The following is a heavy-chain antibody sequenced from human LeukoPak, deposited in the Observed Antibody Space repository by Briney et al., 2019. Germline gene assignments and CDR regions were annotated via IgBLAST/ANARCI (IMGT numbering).Heavy chain of an antibody. V-gene: IGHV3-30-3*01. CDR1: GFNFDDYV. Sequence: GTPLRLSCAASGFNFDDYVMHWVRQAPGKGLEWVAVISYDGSNKYYADSVKGRFTISRDNSKNTLYLQMNSLRAEDTAVYYCARGPIGYSSSWRFDYWGQGTLVTVSS. D-gene: IGHD6-13*01. CDR2: ISYDGSNK. CDR3: ARGPIGYSSSWRFDY. J-gene: IGHJ4*02.